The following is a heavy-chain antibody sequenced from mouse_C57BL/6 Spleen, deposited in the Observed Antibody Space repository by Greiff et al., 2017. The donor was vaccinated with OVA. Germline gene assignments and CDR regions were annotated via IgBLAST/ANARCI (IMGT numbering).Heavy chain of an antibody. J-gene: IGHJ2*01. Sequence: DVKLQESGPGLVKPSQSLSLTCSVTGYSITSGYYWNWIRQFPGNKLEWMGYISYDGSNNYNPSLKNRISITRDTSKNQFFLKLNSVTTEDTATYYCARGRDYFVYWGQGTTLTVSS. V-gene: IGHV3-6*01. CDR2: ISYDGSN. CDR1: GYSITSGYY. CDR3: ARGRDYFVY.